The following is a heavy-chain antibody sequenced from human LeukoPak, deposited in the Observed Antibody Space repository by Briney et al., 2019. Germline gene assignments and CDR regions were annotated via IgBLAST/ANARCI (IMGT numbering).Heavy chain of an antibody. Sequence: GASVKVSCKISGYTFSDSYIHWVKQAPGKGLEWMVLVDPEDGEAKYAENFQDRVTITADTSTDTAYLELSSLTSEDTALYYCARERDRSLSFDYWGQGTLVTVSS. J-gene: IGHJ4*02. CDR1: GYTFSDSY. D-gene: IGHD3-16*01. V-gene: IGHV1-69-2*01. CDR2: VDPEDGEA. CDR3: ARERDRSLSFDY.